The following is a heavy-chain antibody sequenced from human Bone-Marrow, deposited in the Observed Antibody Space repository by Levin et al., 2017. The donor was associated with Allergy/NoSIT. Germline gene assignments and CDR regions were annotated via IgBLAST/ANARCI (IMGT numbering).Heavy chain of an antibody. Sequence: ETLSLTCAASGFTFSSYTMNWVRQAPGKGLEWVSSISSSSSYIYYADSVKGRFTISRDNAKSSLYLQMNSLRAEDTAVYYCARAYSSSWYNYWGQGTLVTVSS. D-gene: IGHD6-13*01. CDR2: ISSSSSYI. CDR1: GFTFSSYT. V-gene: IGHV3-21*01. CDR3: ARAYSSSWYNY. J-gene: IGHJ4*02.